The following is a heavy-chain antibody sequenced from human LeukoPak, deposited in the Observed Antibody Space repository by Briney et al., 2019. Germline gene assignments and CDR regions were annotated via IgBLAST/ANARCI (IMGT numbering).Heavy chain of an antibody. D-gene: IGHD2-15*01. CDR3: AKEGFYCSGGSCYPDY. Sequence: GGSLRLSCAASGFTVNSNYLSWVRQAPGKGLEWVSTLYNTGNTYYADSVKGRFSISRDNSKNTLFLQMNSLRAEDTAVYYCAKEGFYCSGGSCYPDYWGQGTLVTVSS. CDR1: GFTVNSNY. CDR2: LYNTGNT. J-gene: IGHJ4*02. V-gene: IGHV3-53*01.